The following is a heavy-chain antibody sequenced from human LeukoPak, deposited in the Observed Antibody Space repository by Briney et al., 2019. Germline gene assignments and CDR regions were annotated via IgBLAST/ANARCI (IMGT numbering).Heavy chain of an antibody. CDR3: ARDYSYDYLWGSYRSDY. Sequence: GASVKVSCKASGYTFTSYGISWVRQAPGQGLEWMGWISAYNGNTNYAQKLQGRVTMTTDTSTSTAYMELRSLRYDDTAVYYCARDYSYDYLWGSYRSDYWGQGTLVTVSS. CDR1: GYTFTSYG. V-gene: IGHV1-18*01. J-gene: IGHJ4*02. D-gene: IGHD3-16*02. CDR2: ISAYNGNT.